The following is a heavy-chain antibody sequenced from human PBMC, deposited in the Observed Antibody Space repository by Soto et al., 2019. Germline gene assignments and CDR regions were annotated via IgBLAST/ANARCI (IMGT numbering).Heavy chain of an antibody. V-gene: IGHV3-23*01. CDR1: EFTFSNYA. D-gene: IGHD6-13*01. Sequence: GGSLRLSCAASEFTFSNYAMSWVRQAPGKGLEWVSAISYGGGTTYYADSVKGRFTISRDNSKNTLYLQMNSLRAEDTAVYYCAKDYGQQLPFYYFDYWGQGTLVTVSS. CDR2: ISYGGGTT. CDR3: AKDYGQQLPFYYFDY. J-gene: IGHJ4*02.